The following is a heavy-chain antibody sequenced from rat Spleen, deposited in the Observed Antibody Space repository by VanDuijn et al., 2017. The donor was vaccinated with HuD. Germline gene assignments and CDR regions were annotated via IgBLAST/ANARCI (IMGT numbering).Heavy chain of an antibody. J-gene: IGHJ3*01. V-gene: IGHV5-20*01. Sequence: EVQLVESGGGLVQPGRSLKLSCAASGFTFSDYYMAWVRQAPTKGLEWVASISWDGGSTHYRDSVRGRFSVSRDNAKRSLYLQMDSLRSEDTATYYCVRQDTSGYSNWFAYWGQGTLVTVSS. CDR2: ISWDGGST. CDR3: VRQDTSGYSNWFAY. CDR1: GFTFSDYY. D-gene: IGHD4-3*01.